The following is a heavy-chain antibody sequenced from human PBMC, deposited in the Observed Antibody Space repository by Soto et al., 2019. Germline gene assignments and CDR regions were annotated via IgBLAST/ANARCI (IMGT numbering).Heavy chain of an antibody. CDR1: GFTFSSYG. CDR3: ARDDETTFDYYYYGMDV. Sequence: GGSLRLSCAASGFTFSSYGMHWVRQAPGKGLEWVAVISYDGSNKYYADSVKGRFTISRDNSKNTLYLQMNSLRAEDTAVYYCARDDETTFDYYYYGMDVWGQGTTVTVSS. CDR2: ISYDGSNK. V-gene: IGHV3-30*03. D-gene: IGHD3-16*01. J-gene: IGHJ6*02.